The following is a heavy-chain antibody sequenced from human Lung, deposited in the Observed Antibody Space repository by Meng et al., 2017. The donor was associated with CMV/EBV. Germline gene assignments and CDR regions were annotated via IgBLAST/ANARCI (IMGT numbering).Heavy chain of an antibody. D-gene: IGHD3-22*01. CDR3: AREPHSSGYYPLDY. J-gene: IGHJ4*01. V-gene: IGHV1-69*10. CDR2: IIPILGIA. CDR1: GGTFSSYA. Sequence: SVXVSXXASGGTFSSYASSWVRQATGQGLEWMGGIIPILGIANYAQKFQGRVMITSDKSTSRAYMQLSSLRSEDKAVYYCAREPHSSGYYPLDYWGQGTLVTVSS.